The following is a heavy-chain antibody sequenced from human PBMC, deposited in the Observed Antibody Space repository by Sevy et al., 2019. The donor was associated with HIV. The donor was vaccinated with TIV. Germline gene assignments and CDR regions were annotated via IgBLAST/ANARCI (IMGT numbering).Heavy chain of an antibody. CDR2: ISSSSSTI. D-gene: IGHD6-13*01. J-gene: IGHJ6*02. Sequence: GGSLRLSCAASGFTFSSYSMNWVRQAPGKGLEWVSYISSSSSTIYYADSVKGRFTISRVNAKNSLYLQMNSLRDEDTAVYYCARDQVAAAGTSYYYYGMDVWGQGTTVTVSS. CDR3: ARDQVAAAGTSYYYYGMDV. CDR1: GFTFSSYS. V-gene: IGHV3-48*02.